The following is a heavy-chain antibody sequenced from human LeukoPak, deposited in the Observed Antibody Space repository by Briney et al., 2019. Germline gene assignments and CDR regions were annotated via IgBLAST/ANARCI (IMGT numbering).Heavy chain of an antibody. Sequence: SETLSLTCTVSGGSISSYYWSWIRQPPGKGLEWIGYIYYSGSTNYNPSLKSRVTISVDTSKNRFSLKLSSVTAADTAVYYCASGLYFDWLSLDYWGQGTLVTVSS. CDR2: IYYSGST. V-gene: IGHV4-59*01. D-gene: IGHD3-9*01. CDR3: ASGLYFDWLSLDY. CDR1: GGSISSYY. J-gene: IGHJ4*02.